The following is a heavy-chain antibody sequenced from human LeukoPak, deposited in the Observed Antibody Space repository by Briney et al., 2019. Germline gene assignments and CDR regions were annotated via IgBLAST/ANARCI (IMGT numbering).Heavy chain of an antibody. CDR1: GFTVSSKY. CDR3: ARGGIAESFDS. D-gene: IGHD6-13*01. V-gene: IGHV3-66*01. Sequence: GGSLRLSCAASGFTVSSKYMSWVRQAPGKGLEWVSVIYSGGSTYYADSVKGRFTISRDTSKNTLYLQMNSLRAEDTAVYYCARGGIAESFDSWGQGTLDTVSS. CDR2: IYSGGST. J-gene: IGHJ4*02.